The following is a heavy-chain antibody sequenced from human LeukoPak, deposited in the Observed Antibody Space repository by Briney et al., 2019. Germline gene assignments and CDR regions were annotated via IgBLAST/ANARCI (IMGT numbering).Heavy chain of an antibody. Sequence: ASVKVSCKASGYTFTGYHMHWVRQAPGQGLEWMGRINPNSGDTNYAQKFQGRVTMTRDTSISTAYMELSRLRSDDTDVYYCCSSTSCLFDYWGQGTLVTVSS. V-gene: IGHV1-2*05. CDR1: GYTFTGYH. J-gene: IGHJ4*02. CDR3: CSSTSCLFDY. CDR2: INPNSGDT. D-gene: IGHD2-2*01.